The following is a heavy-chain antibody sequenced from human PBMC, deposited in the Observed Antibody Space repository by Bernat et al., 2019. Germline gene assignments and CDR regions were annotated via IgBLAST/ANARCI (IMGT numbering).Heavy chain of an antibody. Sequence: EVQLVQSGAEVKKPGESLRISCKGSGYSFTSYWISWVRQMPGKGLEWMGRIDPSDSYTNYSPSFQGHVTISADKSISTAYLQWSSLKASDTAMYYCARHARQLVRRCWFDPRGQGTLVTVSS. D-gene: IGHD6-6*01. CDR3: ARHARQLVRRCWFDP. CDR1: GYSFTSYW. J-gene: IGHJ5*02. V-gene: IGHV5-10-1*03. CDR2: IDPSDSYT.